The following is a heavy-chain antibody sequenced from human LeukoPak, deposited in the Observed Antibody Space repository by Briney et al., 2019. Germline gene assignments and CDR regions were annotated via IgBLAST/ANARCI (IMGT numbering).Heavy chain of an antibody. CDR1: GHTFTSYG. CDR2: ISAYNGNT. V-gene: IGHV1-18*01. J-gene: IGHJ6*02. CDR3: ARRSSRLLYYYYGMDV. D-gene: IGHD3-22*01. Sequence: ASVKVSCKASGHTFTSYGISWVRQAPGQGLEWMGWISAYNGNTNYAQKLQGRVTMATDTSTSTAYMELRSLRSDDTAVYYCARRSSRLLYYYYGMDVWGQGTTVTVSS.